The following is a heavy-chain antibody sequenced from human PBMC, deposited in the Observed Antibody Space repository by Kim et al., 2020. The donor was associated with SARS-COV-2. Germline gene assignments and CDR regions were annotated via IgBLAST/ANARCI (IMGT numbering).Heavy chain of an antibody. CDR1: GFTLGDYA. Sequence: GGSLRLSCAASGFTLGDYAMHWVRQAPGKGLEWVSGISWNSGNIGYADSVKGRFTTSRDNAKNSLFLQMNSLRAEDTALYYCASAPNRRTAAAYYYYYMDVWGKGTTVTVSS. J-gene: IGHJ6*03. D-gene: IGHD1-1*01. CDR3: ASAPNRRTAAAYYYYYMDV. V-gene: IGHV3-9*01. CDR2: ISWNSGNI.